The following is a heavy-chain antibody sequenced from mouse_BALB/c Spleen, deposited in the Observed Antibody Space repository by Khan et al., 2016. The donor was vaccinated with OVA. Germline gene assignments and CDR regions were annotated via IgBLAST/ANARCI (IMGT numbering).Heavy chain of an antibody. CDR3: AREWGASFPY. CDR1: GYTFTDYN. CDR2: IYPGSNNT. Sequence: QVQLQQSGAELARPGASVKLSCKASGYTFTDYNINWVKQRTGQGLEWIGEIYPGSNNTYYNEKFKGKATLTADKSSSTAYMQLSSLTSEDSAVYFCAREWGASFPYWGQGTLVTGSA. V-gene: IGHV1-77*01. J-gene: IGHJ3*01.